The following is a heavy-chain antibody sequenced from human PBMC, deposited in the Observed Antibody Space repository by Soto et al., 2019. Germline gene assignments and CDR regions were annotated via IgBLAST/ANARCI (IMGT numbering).Heavy chain of an antibody. J-gene: IGHJ6*02. CDR2: ISSSGSTI. CDR3: ARGPSRVVVVVAATLGYYGMDV. D-gene: IGHD2-15*01. Sequence: PGGSLRLSCAASGFTFSSYEMNWVRQAPGKGLEWVSYISSSGSTIYYADSVKGRFTISRDNAKNSLYLQMNSLRAEDTAVYYCARGPSRVVVVVAATLGYYGMDVWGQGTTATVSS. CDR1: GFTFSSYE. V-gene: IGHV3-48*03.